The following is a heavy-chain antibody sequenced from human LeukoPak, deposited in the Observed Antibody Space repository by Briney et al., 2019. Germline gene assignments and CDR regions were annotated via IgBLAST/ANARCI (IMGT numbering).Heavy chain of an antibody. J-gene: IGHJ4*02. CDR1: GGSFSGYY. Sequence: SETLSLTCAAYGGSFSGYYWSWIRQPPGKGLEWIGEINHSGSTNYNPSLKSRVTISVDTSKNQFSLKLSSVTAADTAVYYCARGVVAGNDYWGQGTLVTVSS. CDR3: ARGVVAGNDY. D-gene: IGHD3-10*01. V-gene: IGHV4-34*01. CDR2: INHSGST.